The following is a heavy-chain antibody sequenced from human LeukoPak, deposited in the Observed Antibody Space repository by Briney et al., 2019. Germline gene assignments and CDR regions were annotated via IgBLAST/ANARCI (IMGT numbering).Heavy chain of an antibody. V-gene: IGHV3-74*01. Sequence: GGSLRLSCAASGFTFSSYWMHWVRQPLGKGLVWVSRINPNGTTTNYADSVKGRFTISRDNAKNTLYLQMNSLTVEDTALYYCVRIATVTTPDYWGQGTLVTVSS. D-gene: IGHD4-17*01. CDR2: INPNGTTT. CDR3: VRIATVTTPDY. CDR1: GFTFSSYW. J-gene: IGHJ4*02.